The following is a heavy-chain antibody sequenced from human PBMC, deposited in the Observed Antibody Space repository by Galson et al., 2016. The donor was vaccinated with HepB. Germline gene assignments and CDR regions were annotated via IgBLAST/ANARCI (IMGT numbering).Heavy chain of an antibody. CDR3: AGGGAYFGSGSWN. CDR2: IYTAGTT. V-gene: IGHV3-53*01. CDR1: GFTFSTYS. J-gene: IGHJ4*02. D-gene: IGHD3-10*01. Sequence: SLRLSCAASGFTFSTYSTNWVRQAPGKGLEWVSTIYTAGTTYYADSLRGRFTISRDKSQNTLFLQINSLRAEDTAVYFCAGGGAYFGSGSWNWGQGTRVTVSS.